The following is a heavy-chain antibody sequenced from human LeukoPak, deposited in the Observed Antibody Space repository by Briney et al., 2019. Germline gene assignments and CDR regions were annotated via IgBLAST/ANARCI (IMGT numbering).Heavy chain of an antibody. V-gene: IGHV3-48*01. D-gene: IGHD3-9*01. Sequence: GGSLRLSCAASGFTFSSYSMNWVRQAPGKGLEWVSYISSSSSTIYYADSVKGRFTISRDNSKNTLYLQMNSLRAEDTAVYYCAKRGRDYDTLTGYYSADYWGQGTLVTVSS. CDR1: GFTFSSYS. CDR3: AKRGRDYDTLTGYYSADY. CDR2: ISSSSSTI. J-gene: IGHJ4*02.